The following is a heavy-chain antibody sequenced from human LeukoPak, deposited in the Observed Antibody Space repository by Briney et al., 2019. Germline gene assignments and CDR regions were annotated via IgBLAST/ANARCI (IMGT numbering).Heavy chain of an antibody. V-gene: IGHV3-48*02. CDR3: ARDYYGDYLFDH. J-gene: IGHJ4*02. CDR2: ISSDSTTI. Sequence: PGGSLRLSCAASGFTFSSYSMNWVRQAPGKGLGWVSYISSDSTTIYYAASVKGRFTISRDNAKNSLYLQMNSLRDEDTAVYFCARDYYGDYLFDHWGQGTLVTVSS. D-gene: IGHD4-17*01. CDR1: GFTFSSYS.